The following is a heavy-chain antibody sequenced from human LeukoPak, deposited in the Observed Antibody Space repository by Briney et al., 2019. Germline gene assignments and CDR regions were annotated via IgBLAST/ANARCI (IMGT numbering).Heavy chain of an antibody. CDR3: ARVAHKTLDYYYYYMDV. D-gene: IGHD3-16*01. CDR2: IIPIFGTA. J-gene: IGHJ6*03. V-gene: IGHV1-69*13. CDR1: GGTFSSYA. Sequence: SVKVSCKASGGTFSSYAISWVRQAPGQGLEWMGRIIPIFGTANYAQKFQGRVTITADESTSPAYMELSSLRSEDTAVYYCARVAHKTLDYYYYYMDVWGKGTTVSVSS.